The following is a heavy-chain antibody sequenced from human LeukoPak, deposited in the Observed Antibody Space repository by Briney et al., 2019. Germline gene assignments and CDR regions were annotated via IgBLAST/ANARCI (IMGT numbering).Heavy chain of an antibody. J-gene: IGHJ4*02. D-gene: IGHD3-10*01. CDR2: TYIGRST. CDR3: ARDLWVGY. V-gene: IGHV3-66*01. CDR1: GFTLSTNY. Sequence: GGSLRLSCAASGFTLSTNYMSWVRQAPGKGLEWVSLTYIGRSTYYADPVKGRFTVFRDNSKNTLYLQMNSLRVEDTAVYYCARDLWVGYWGQGTLVTVSS.